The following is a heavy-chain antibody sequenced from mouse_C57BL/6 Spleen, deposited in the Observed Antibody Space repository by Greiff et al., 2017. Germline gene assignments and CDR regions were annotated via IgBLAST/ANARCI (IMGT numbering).Heavy chain of an antibody. Sequence: QVQLQQPGAELVRPGTSVKLSCQASGYTFTSYWMHWVQQRPGQGLEWIGVIDPSDSYTNYNQKFKGKATLTVDTSSSPAYLQLSSLTSADSAVYYCASITTVVATYDSWGQGTTLTVSS. CDR1: GYTFTSYW. V-gene: IGHV1-59*01. D-gene: IGHD1-1*01. J-gene: IGHJ2*01. CDR2: IDPSDSYT. CDR3: ASITTVVATYDS.